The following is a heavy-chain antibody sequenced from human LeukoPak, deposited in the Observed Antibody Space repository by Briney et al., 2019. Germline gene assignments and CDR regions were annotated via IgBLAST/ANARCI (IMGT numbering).Heavy chain of an antibody. CDR1: GFTFSSYE. CDR3: AKDDKRKDDY. J-gene: IGHJ4*02. D-gene: IGHD3-22*01. V-gene: IGHV3-48*03. CDR2: ISNIGDII. Sequence: PGGSLRLSCAASGFTFSSYEMNWVRQAPGKGLEWISHISNIGDIIHYADSVEGRFTISRDNAKNSLYLQMNSLRAEDTAVYYCAKDDKRKDDYWGQGILVTVSS.